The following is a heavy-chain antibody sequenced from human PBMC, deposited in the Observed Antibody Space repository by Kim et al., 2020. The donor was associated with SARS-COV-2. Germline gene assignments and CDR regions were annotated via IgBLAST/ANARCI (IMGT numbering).Heavy chain of an antibody. CDR3: VTASFSEELSIPTLYYFDH. Sequence: ASVKVSCKVSGYSLGELAMHWVRQAPGKGLEWMGGFDLEDNKKIYAVKFQGRVTMAEDLITDTAIMQLTSLTSEDTAVYYCVTASFSEELSIPTLYYFDHWGLGTLVTVSS. V-gene: IGHV1-24*01. CDR1: GYSLGELA. J-gene: IGHJ4*02. D-gene: IGHD3-16*02. CDR2: FDLEDNKK.